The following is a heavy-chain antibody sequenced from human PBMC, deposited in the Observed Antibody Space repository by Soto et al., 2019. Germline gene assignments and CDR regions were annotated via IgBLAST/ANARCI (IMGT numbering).Heavy chain of an antibody. Sequence: AASCGPSRDPGGSCISQEQGKGLEWVGRIKSKIHGGTTDFAAPVRGRFAISRDDSKNMVFMQMNSLKPEDPAVFFFPTDSYIPMKGAVVAFWGNGSSVPV. CDR3: PTDSYIPMKGAVVAF. V-gene: IGHV3-15*07. D-gene: IGHD2-21*01. CDR1: CGPSRDPG. J-gene: IGHJ6*03. CDR2: IKSKIHGGTT.